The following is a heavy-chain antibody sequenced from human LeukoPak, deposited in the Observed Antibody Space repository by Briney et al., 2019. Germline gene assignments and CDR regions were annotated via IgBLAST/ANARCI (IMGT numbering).Heavy chain of an antibody. CDR2: ISSSSSYI. J-gene: IGHJ4*02. CDR3: ARRAAAAIRGTLFDY. D-gene: IGHD2-2*02. Sequence: GGSLRLSCAASGFTFSSYSMNWVRQAPGKGLEWVSSISSSSSYIYYADSVKGRFTISRDNAKNSLYLQMNSLRAEDTAVYYCARRAAAAIRGTLFDYWGQGTLVTVSS. CDR1: GFTFSSYS. V-gene: IGHV3-21*01.